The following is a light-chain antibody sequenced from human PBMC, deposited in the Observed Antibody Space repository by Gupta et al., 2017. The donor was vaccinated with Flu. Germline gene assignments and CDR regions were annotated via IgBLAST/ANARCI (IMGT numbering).Light chain of an antibody. CDR1: QSVNNNL. Sequence: RDTLSCRASQSVNNNLLTWYQQKPGQAPRLRIYGASSRATGIPDRCSGSGSGTDFTLTISRLEPEDFAVYYCQQYGSSVYTFGQGTKLEIK. V-gene: IGKV3-20*01. CDR2: GAS. J-gene: IGKJ2*01. CDR3: QQYGSSVYT.